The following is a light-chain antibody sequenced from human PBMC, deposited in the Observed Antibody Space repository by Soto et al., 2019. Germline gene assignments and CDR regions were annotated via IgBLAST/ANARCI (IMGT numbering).Light chain of an antibody. CDR2: GAS. V-gene: IGKV3-20*01. Sequence: EIVLTQSPGTLSLSPGERATLSCRASQSVTSNYLAWYQQKPGQAPRLLIFGASIRATGIPDRFSGSGSGTDFALTISRLEPEDFAVYHCQQYGNSPTTFGQGTKVDI. J-gene: IGKJ1*01. CDR1: QSVTSNY. CDR3: QQYGNSPTT.